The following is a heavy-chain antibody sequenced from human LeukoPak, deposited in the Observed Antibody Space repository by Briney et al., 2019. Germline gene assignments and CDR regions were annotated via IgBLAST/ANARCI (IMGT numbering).Heavy chain of an antibody. D-gene: IGHD4-23*01. Sequence: SETLSLTCTVSGGSINYYYWMWIRQPPGKGLEWIGYIYYSGGTHYNPSLKSRVTMLVDTSKNQFSLKLTAVTAADTAVYYCARDYGGAFDIWGQGTMVTVSS. V-gene: IGHV4-59*01. CDR3: ARDYGGAFDI. J-gene: IGHJ3*02. CDR1: GGSINYYY. CDR2: IYYSGGT.